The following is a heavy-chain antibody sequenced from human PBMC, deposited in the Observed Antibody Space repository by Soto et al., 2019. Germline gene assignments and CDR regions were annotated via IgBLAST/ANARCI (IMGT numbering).Heavy chain of an antibody. CDR2: IYPGDSDS. Sequence: PGQCPKIAGTASGYSLITYWIGRVRQMPGKGLEWLGVIYPGDSDSRYSPSFQGLVTISADKSVSTAYLQWSSLRASDTAMYYCARLVGATTSGFDYWGQGTLVTVSS. D-gene: IGHD1-26*01. CDR1: GYSLITYW. V-gene: IGHV5-51*01. J-gene: IGHJ4*02. CDR3: ARLVGATTSGFDY.